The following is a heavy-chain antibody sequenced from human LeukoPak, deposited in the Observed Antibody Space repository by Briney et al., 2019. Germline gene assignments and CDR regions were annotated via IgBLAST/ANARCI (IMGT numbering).Heavy chain of an antibody. V-gene: IGHV3-7*01. CDR1: GFTFSNYW. CDR2: IKEDGGEK. CDR3: ARVGGNYQFDY. D-gene: IGHD1-26*01. J-gene: IGHJ4*02. Sequence: TGGSLRLSCAASGFTFSNYWMTWVRQAPGKGLEWVAHIKEDGGEKHYVDPVKGRFTISRDNSKNTLYLQMNSLRPEDTAVYYCARVGGNYQFDYWGQGTLVTVSS.